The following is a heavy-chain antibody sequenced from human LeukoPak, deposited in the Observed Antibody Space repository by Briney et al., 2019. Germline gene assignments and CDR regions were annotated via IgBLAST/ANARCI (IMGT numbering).Heavy chain of an antibody. Sequence: PSETLSLTCAVYGGSFSGYYWSWIRQPPGKGLEWIGEINHSGSTNYNPSLKSRVTISVDTSKNQFSLKLSSVTAADTAVYYCARDPPSVAPDYYGMDVWGQGTTVTVSS. D-gene: IGHD5-12*01. CDR2: INHSGST. CDR3: ARDPPSVAPDYYGMDV. J-gene: IGHJ6*02. V-gene: IGHV4-34*01. CDR1: GGSFSGYY.